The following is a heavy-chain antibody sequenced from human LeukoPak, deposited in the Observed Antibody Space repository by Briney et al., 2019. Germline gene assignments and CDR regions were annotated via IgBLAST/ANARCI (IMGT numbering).Heavy chain of an antibody. D-gene: IGHD2-15*01. CDR1: GGSFSGYY. CDR2: INHSGST. Sequence: PSETLSLTCAVYGGSFSGYYWSWIRQPPGKGLEWIGEINHSGSTNYNPSLKSRVTISVDTSKNQFSLKLSSVTAADTAVYYCARGDVVVVAATPCGAFDIWGQGTMVTVSS. J-gene: IGHJ3*02. CDR3: ARGDVVVVAATPCGAFDI. V-gene: IGHV4-34*01.